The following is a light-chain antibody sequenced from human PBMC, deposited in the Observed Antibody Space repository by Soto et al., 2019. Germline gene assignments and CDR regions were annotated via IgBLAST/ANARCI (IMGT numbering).Light chain of an antibody. J-gene: IGKJ1*01. CDR2: KAS. Sequence: DIRRPRSPSTLSASVGATVTFPCRASRGITRWLAWYQQKPGKGPNLLIYKASTLVSGVPARFSGGGSGTEFTLNITSLQPDDFATYYCQQYNSYFRTFGQGTKVQVK. V-gene: IGKV1-5*03. CDR1: RGITRW. CDR3: QQYNSYFRT.